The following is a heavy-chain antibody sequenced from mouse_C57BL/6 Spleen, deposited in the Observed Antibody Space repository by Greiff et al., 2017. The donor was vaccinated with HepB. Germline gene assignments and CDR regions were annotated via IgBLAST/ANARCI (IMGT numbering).Heavy chain of an antibody. CDR2: IHPNSGST. D-gene: IGHD1-1*01. CDR3: ASLYGSSYSWFAY. Sequence: QVQLQQPGAELVKPGASVKLSCKASGYTFTSYWMHWVKQRPGQGLEWIGMIHPNSGSTNYNEKFKSKATLTVDKSSSTAYMQLSSLTSEGSAVYYCASLYGSSYSWFAYWGQGTLVTVSA. V-gene: IGHV1-64*01. J-gene: IGHJ3*01. CDR1: GYTFTSYW.